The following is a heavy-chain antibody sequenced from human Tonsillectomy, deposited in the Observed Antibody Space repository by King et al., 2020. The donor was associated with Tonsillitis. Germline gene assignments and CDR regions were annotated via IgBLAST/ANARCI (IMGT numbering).Heavy chain of an antibody. Sequence: VQLVESGGGLVKPGGSLRLSCAASGFPLSSYTMNWVRQAPGKGLEWVSSISSSSRYIFYADSVRGRFTISRDNAKKSLYLEMNSLRAEDTAVYYCARDLDAVVAEGGFDYWGQGTLVTVSS. V-gene: IGHV3-21*01. CDR3: ARDLDAVVAEGGFDY. D-gene: IGHD2-15*01. CDR2: ISSSSRYI. J-gene: IGHJ4*02. CDR1: GFPLSSYT.